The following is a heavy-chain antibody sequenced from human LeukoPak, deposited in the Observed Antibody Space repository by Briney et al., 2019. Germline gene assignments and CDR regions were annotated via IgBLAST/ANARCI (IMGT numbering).Heavy chain of an antibody. V-gene: IGHV3-21*01. CDR3: ARDWSRYCSSTSCYIDPTPTYFDY. D-gene: IGHD2-2*02. CDR1: GFTFSSYE. CDR2: ISSSSSYI. Sequence: GGSLRLSCAASGFTFSSYEMNWVRQATGKGLEWVSSISSSSSYIYYADSVKGRFTISRDNAKNSLYLQMNSLRAEDTAVYYCARDWSRYCSSTSCYIDPTPTYFDYWGQGTLVTVSS. J-gene: IGHJ4*02.